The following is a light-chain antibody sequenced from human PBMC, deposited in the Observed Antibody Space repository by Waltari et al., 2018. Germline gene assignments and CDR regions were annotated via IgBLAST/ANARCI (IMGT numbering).Light chain of an antibody. Sequence: DIVMTQSPDSLPVSLGERATMNCKSSESVLYSSNNKDHLAWYQQKPGQSPKLLISWASTREDGVPDRFSGSGSGTDFTLTISSLQAEDVAIYYCQQYFSSPLTFGQGTRLEIK. CDR3: QQYFSSPLT. J-gene: IGKJ5*01. V-gene: IGKV4-1*01. CDR1: ESVLYSSNNKDH. CDR2: WAS.